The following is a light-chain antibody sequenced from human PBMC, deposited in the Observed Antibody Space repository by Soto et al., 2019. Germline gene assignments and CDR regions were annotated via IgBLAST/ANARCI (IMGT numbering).Light chain of an antibody. CDR3: CSLTTSHTYV. V-gene: IGLV2-14*01. J-gene: IGLJ1*01. Sequence: QSVLTQPASVSGSPGQSIAISCTGTRSDVGAYNYVSWYQQHPGKAPKLMISEVTNRPSGVSDRFSGSKSGNTASLTISGLQADDEADYYCCSLTTSHTYVFGSGTKVTAL. CDR2: EVT. CDR1: RSDVGAYNY.